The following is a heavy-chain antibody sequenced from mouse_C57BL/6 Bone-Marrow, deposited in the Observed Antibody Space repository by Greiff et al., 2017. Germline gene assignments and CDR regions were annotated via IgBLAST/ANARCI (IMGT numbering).Heavy chain of an antibody. V-gene: IGHV1-64*01. J-gene: IGHJ3*01. CDR1: GYTFTSYW. Sequence: QVQLKQPGAELVKPGASVKLSCKASGYTFTSYWMHWVKQRPGQGLEWIRMIHPNSGSTNYNEKFKSKATLTVDKSSSTAYMQLSSLTSEDSAVYYCARKLRYPFAYWGQGTLVTVSA. CDR3: ARKLRYPFAY. CDR2: IHPNSGST. D-gene: IGHD1-1*01.